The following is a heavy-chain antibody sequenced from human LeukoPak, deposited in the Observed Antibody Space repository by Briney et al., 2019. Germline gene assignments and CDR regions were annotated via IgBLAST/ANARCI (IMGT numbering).Heavy chain of an antibody. CDR3: AKVQGSRYYDSSGLIDY. CDR2: IRYDGSNK. Sequence: GGSLRLSCAASGFTFSSYGMHWVRQAPGKGLEWVAFIRYDGSNKYYADSVKGRFTISRDNSKNTLYLQMNSLRAEDTAVYYCAKVQGSRYYDSSGLIDYWGQGTLVTVSS. D-gene: IGHD3-22*01. J-gene: IGHJ4*02. CDR1: GFTFSSYG. V-gene: IGHV3-30*02.